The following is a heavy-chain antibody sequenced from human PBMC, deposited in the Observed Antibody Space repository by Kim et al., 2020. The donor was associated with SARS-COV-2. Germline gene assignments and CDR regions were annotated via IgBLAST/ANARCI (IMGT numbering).Heavy chain of an antibody. V-gene: IGHV3-30*18. CDR2: ISYDGSNK. J-gene: IGHJ6*02. Sequence: GGSLRLSCAASGFTFSSYGMHWVRQAPGKGLEWVAVISYDGSNKYYADSVKGRFTISRDNSKNTLYLQMNSLRAEDTAVYYCAKGGGYSYGNGMDVWGQGTTVTVSS. CDR1: GFTFSSYG. CDR3: AKGGGYSYGNGMDV. D-gene: IGHD5-18*01.